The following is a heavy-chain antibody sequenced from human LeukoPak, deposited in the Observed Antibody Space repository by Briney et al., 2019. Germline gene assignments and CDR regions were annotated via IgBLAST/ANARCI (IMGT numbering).Heavy chain of an antibody. CDR2: IYYSGST. D-gene: IGHD3-9*01. CDR3: ARVNIDILTGYFTFDY. J-gene: IGHJ4*02. CDR1: GGSISSYY. V-gene: IGHV4-59*01. Sequence: SETLSLTCTVSGGSISSYYWSWIRQPPGKGLEWIGYIYYSGSTNYNPSLKSRVTISVDTSKNQFSLKLSSVTAADTAAYYCARVNIDILTGYFTFDYWGQGTLVTVSS.